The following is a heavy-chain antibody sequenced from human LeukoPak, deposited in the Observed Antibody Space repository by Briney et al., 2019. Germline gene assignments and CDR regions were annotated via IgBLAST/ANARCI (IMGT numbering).Heavy chain of an antibody. J-gene: IGHJ3*02. CDR3: AKRPRGSHGSPDAFDI. D-gene: IGHD6-13*01. CDR1: GFTFDDYA. V-gene: IGHV3-9*01. CDR2: ISWNSGSI. Sequence: GGSLRLSCAASGFTFDDYAMHWVRQAPGKGLEWVSGISWNSGSIGYADSVKGRFTISRDSAKNSLYLQMNSLRAEDTALYYCAKRPRGSHGSPDAFDIWGQGTMVTVCS.